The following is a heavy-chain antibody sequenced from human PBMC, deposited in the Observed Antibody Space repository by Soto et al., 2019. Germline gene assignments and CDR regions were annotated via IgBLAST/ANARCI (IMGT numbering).Heavy chain of an antibody. CDR2: IYCNDDK. CDR3: ARRPPYRNYVDY. V-gene: IGHV2-5*01. D-gene: IGHD4-4*01. J-gene: IGHJ4*02. Sequence: QITLKESGPTLVRPTQTLTLTCTFSGFSLSTSGVGVGWIRQPPGKALEWLAVIYCNDDKRYSPSLKSRLTIAKDTSKSQVVLTMTNMDPVDTATYYWARRPPYRNYVDYWGRGTLVTVSS. CDR1: GFSLSTSGVG.